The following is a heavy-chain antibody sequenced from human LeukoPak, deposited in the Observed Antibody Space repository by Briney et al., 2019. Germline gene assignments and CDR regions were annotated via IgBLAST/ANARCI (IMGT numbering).Heavy chain of an antibody. Sequence: PSETLSLTCTASGGSISSGSYYWSWIRQLPGKGLEWIGYIHFIGDTYYNPSLKSRVTISVDTSKNQFSLKLSTVTAADTAVYYCARVPRFSSDWIEYRIFDYWGQGTLVTVSS. V-gene: IGHV4-30-4*01. CDR1: GGSISSGSYY. CDR2: IHFIGDT. CDR3: ARVPRFSSDWIEYRIFDY. D-gene: IGHD6-19*01. J-gene: IGHJ4*02.